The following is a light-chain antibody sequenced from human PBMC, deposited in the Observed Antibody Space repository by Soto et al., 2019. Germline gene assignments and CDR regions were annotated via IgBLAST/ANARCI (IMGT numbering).Light chain of an antibody. CDR3: QQLRMYPST. V-gene: IGKV1-9*01. Sequence: IQSTQSPSSLSASVGDRVTITCRASQDIAIYLAWYQQKPGEAPKLLIYAASTLYGGVPSRFSGSGSGTDLALTITSLQAEDFETYYCQQLRMYPSTFGAGTKVDI. CDR1: QDIAIY. CDR2: AAS. J-gene: IGKJ4*01.